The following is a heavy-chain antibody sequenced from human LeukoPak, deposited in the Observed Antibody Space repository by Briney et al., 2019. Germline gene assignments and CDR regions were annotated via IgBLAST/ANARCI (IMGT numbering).Heavy chain of an antibody. J-gene: IGHJ4*02. CDR2: IRYDGSNK. CDR3: AKGSGYSYGKTSDY. Sequence: GGSLRLSCAASGFTFSSYGMHWVRQAPGKGLEWVAFIRYDGSNKYYAESVKGRFTISRDNSKNTLYLQMNSLRAEDTAVYYCAKGSGYSYGKTSDYWGQGTLVTVSS. V-gene: IGHV3-30*02. D-gene: IGHD5-18*01. CDR1: GFTFSSYG.